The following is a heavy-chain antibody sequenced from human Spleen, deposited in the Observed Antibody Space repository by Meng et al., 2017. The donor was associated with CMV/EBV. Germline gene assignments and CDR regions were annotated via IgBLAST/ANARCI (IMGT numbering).Heavy chain of an antibody. J-gene: IGHJ4*02. CDR3: AKGGNGGSRHHFDY. CDR2: ISSGGDST. Sequence: GGSLRLSCAASGFIFRSYAMTWVRQAPGKGLEWVSGISSGGDSTYYADSVKGRFTISRDNSMNTLYLQINSLRAEDTAVYYCAKGGNGGSRHHFDYWGQGTLVTVSS. D-gene: IGHD2-15*01. V-gene: IGHV3-23*01. CDR1: GFIFRSYA.